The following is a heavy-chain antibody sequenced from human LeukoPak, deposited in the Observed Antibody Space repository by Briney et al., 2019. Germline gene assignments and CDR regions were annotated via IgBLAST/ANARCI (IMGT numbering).Heavy chain of an antibody. CDR2: IKQDGSEK. Sequence: GGSLRLSCAASGFTFSSYWMSWVRQAPGKGLEWVANIKQDGSEKYYVDSVKGRFTISRDNAKNSLYLQMNSLRAEDAAVYYCARAATSRRTLYYYYMDVWGKGTTVTVSS. V-gene: IGHV3-7*01. CDR3: ARAATSRRTLYYYYMDV. D-gene: IGHD2-2*01. J-gene: IGHJ6*03. CDR1: GFTFSSYW.